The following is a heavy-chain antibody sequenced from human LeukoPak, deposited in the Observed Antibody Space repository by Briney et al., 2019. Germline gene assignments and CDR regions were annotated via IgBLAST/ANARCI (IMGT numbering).Heavy chain of an antibody. V-gene: IGHV4-59*08. J-gene: IGHJ3*02. CDR3: AILKDIAAAGTQAFDI. CDR1: GGSISSYY. Sequence: NASETLSLTCTVSGGSISSYYWSWIRQPPGKGLEWIGYIYYSGSTNYNPSLKSRVTISVDTSKNQFSLKLSSVTAADTAVYYCAILKDIAAAGTQAFDIWGQGTMVTVSS. D-gene: IGHD6-13*01. CDR2: IYYSGST.